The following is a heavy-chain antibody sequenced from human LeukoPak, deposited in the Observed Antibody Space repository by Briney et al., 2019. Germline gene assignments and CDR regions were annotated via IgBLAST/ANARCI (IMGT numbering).Heavy chain of an antibody. CDR1: GYSFTTYW. D-gene: IGHD5-12*01. CDR3: ARTSGYDFKDY. CDR2: IYPSDSDT. V-gene: IGHV5-51*01. J-gene: IGHJ4*02. Sequence: GESLKISCQVSGYSFTTYWIGWVRQMPGKGLEWMGIIYPSDSDTRYSPSFQGQVTISADKSISTAYLQWSSLKASDTAMYYCARTSGYDFKDYWGQGTLVTVSS.